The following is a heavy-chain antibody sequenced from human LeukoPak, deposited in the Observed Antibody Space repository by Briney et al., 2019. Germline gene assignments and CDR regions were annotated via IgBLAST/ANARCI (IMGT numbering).Heavy chain of an antibody. CDR2: MNPNSGNT. D-gene: IGHD6-13*01. Sequence: GASVKVSCKASGYTFTSYDINWVRQATGQGLEWMGWMNPNSGNTGYAQKFQGRATITRNTSISTAYMELSSLRSEDTAVYYCARAAHSSSWYDLHYYYMDVWGKGTTVTVSS. CDR3: ARAAHSSSWYDLHYYYMDV. CDR1: GYTFTSYD. J-gene: IGHJ6*03. V-gene: IGHV1-8*03.